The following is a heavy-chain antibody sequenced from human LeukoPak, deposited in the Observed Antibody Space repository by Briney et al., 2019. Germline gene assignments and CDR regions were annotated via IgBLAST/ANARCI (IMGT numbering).Heavy chain of an antibody. Sequence: ASVKVSCKASGGTFSSYAISWVRQAPGKGLEWMGGYDPEDGKRIYSQKLQGRVTMTEDTSTDTAYMELSSLRSEDTAVYYCASLYCSGARCYGPYYYYGMDVWGQGTPVTVSS. CDR2: YDPEDGKR. V-gene: IGHV1-24*01. D-gene: IGHD2-2*01. CDR1: GGTFSSYA. CDR3: ASLYCSGARCYGPYYYYGMDV. J-gene: IGHJ6*02.